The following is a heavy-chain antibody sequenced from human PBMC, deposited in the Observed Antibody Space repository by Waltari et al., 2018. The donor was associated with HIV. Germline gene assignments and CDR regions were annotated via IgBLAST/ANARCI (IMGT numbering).Heavy chain of an antibody. CDR1: GDSNNFASYH. CDR3: AQGGDFDY. D-gene: IGHD3-16*01. J-gene: IGHJ4*02. Sequence: QLQLQESGPGLAKPSETLSRTCTVSGDSNNFASYHWGWIRQTPGKRLEWIGSIFYSGTAYYDPSLKSRGAVSVDTCEREFYLKIRSVTAADTSVYYCAQGGDFDYWGQGTLVTVSS. V-gene: IGHV4-39*01. CDR2: IFYSGTA.